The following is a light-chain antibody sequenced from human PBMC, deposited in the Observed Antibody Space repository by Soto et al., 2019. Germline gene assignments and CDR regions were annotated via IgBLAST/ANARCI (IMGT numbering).Light chain of an antibody. CDR2: GAS. CDR3: QQYNNWPPT. Sequence: EIVMTQSPATLSVSPGERATLSCRASQSVSGNLAWYQQKPGQAPRLLIYGASTRATGIPARFSGSGSGTDFTLTISGLQSEDFAVYYCQQYNNWPPTFGQGTRLEIK. J-gene: IGKJ5*01. V-gene: IGKV3-15*01. CDR1: QSVSGN.